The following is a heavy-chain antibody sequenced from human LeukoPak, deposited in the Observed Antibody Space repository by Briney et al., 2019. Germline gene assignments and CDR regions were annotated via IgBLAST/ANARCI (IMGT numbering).Heavy chain of an antibody. Sequence: PGGSLRLSCAASGFTFSSYSMNWVRQAPGKGLEWVSSISSSSSYIYYADSVKGRFTISRDNAKNSLYLQMNSLRAEDTAVYYCARDRRDYYDRRTDAFDIWGQGTMVTVSS. CDR2: ISSSSSYI. D-gene: IGHD3-22*01. CDR3: ARDRRDYYDRRTDAFDI. J-gene: IGHJ3*02. CDR1: GFTFSSYS. V-gene: IGHV3-21*01.